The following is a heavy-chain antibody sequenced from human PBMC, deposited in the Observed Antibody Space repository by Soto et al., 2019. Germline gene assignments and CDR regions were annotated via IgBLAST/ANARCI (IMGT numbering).Heavy chain of an antibody. Sequence: SVKVSCKASGGTFSSYAISWVRQAPGQGLAWMGGIIPIFGTANYAQKFQGRVTITADESTSTAYMELSSLRSEDTAVYYCARGLINYCTNGVCYRPYYYYYGMDVWGQGTTVTVSS. V-gene: IGHV1-69*13. D-gene: IGHD2-8*01. J-gene: IGHJ6*02. CDR2: IIPIFGTA. CDR3: ARGLINYCTNGVCYRPYYYYYGMDV. CDR1: GGTFSSYA.